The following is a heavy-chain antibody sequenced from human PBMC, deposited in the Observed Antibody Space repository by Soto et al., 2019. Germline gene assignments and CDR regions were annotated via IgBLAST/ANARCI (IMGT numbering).Heavy chain of an antibody. D-gene: IGHD3-22*01. CDR2: ISGGGSTA. J-gene: IGHJ4*02. CDR1: GFTFTSYV. Sequence: EVQLLESGGGLVQRGGSQRLSCAASGFTFTSYVMSWVRQAPGKGLEWVAGISGGGSTAFYADSVKGRFTISRDNAKNTVVLQMDSLRAEDTAIYYCAKDSNKYSRSLRGGYFDYWGQGTLVTVSS. CDR3: AKDSNKYSRSLRGGYFDY. V-gene: IGHV3-23*01.